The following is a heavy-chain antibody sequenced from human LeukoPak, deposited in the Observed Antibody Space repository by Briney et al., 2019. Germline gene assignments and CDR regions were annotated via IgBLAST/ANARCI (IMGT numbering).Heavy chain of an antibody. V-gene: IGHV3-23*01. J-gene: IGHJ5*02. D-gene: IGHD1-7*01. CDR2: ISGSGGGT. CDR3: AKDGSGTTRGVGFDP. Sequence: PGGSLRLSCAASGFTFSSYAMSWVRQAPGKGLEWVSAISGSGGGTYYADSVKVRFTISRDNSKNPLYLQMKSLRAEYTAVYYCAKDGSGTTRGVGFDPWGQGTLVTVSS. CDR1: GFTFSSYA.